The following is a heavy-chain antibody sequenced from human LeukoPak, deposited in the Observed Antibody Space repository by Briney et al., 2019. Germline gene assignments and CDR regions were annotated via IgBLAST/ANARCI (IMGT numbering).Heavy chain of an antibody. J-gene: IGHJ4*02. D-gene: IGHD3-10*01. CDR3: ARGARSSDY. V-gene: IGHV4-59*13. CDR1: GLSISANS. CDR2: IYNSVTT. Sequence: SETLSLTCTVSGLSISANSWSWIRQPPGKGLEWIGYIYNSVTTNYNPSLTSRVTISVDTSKNQLSLKLSSATAAGTAVYYCARGARSSDYWGQGTLVTVSS.